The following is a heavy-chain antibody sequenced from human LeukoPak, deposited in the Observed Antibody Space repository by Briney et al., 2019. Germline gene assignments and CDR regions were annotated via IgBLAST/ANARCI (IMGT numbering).Heavy chain of an antibody. Sequence: GGSLRLSCAASGFTFSSYAMSWVRQAPGKGLEWVSAISGSGGSTYYADCVKGRFTIYRDNSTNTLSLQMNSLRAEDTAVYYCAKLTGSDFWSGYHNHYGLDVWGHGTPVTVSS. CDR1: GFTFSSYA. V-gene: IGHV3-23*01. CDR2: ISGSGGST. J-gene: IGHJ6*02. D-gene: IGHD3-3*01. CDR3: AKLTGSDFWSGYHNHYGLDV.